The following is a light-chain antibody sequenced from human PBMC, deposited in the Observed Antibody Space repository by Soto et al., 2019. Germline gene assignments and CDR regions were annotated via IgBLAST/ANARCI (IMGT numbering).Light chain of an antibody. V-gene: IGKV3-20*01. Sequence: EIVLTQSPGTLSLSPGERATLSCRASQSVSSSYLAWYQQKPGQAPRLLIYGASSRATGIPDRFSGSGSGTDFTLTISSLETEDFAVYYCQRSYTFGQGTKLEIK. CDR3: QRSYT. J-gene: IGKJ2*01. CDR2: GAS. CDR1: QSVSSSY.